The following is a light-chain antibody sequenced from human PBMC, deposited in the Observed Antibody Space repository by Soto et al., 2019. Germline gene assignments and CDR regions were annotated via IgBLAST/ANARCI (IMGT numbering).Light chain of an antibody. Sequence: IVLTQSPGTLSLSPGERATLSCRASQSVSSKSLAWYQQKPGQPPRDLIYGTSIRATGIPERFSGGGSGTYVTLIITTLEPEDFAVYYCQQYGSTLFTFGHGTKVDFK. CDR3: QQYGSTLFT. CDR2: GTS. J-gene: IGKJ3*01. V-gene: IGKV3-20*01. CDR1: QSVSSKS.